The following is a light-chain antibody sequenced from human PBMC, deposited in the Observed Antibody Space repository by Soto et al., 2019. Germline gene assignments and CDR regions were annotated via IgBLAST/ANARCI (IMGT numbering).Light chain of an antibody. J-gene: IGLJ2*01. Sequence: QSVLTQPRSVSGSPGQSVTISCTGTSSNVGGYNFVSWYQQEPGKAPKLMVYDVSKRPSGVPDRFSGSKSGNTASLTISGLQAEDEGDYYCCSYAGSYTLLFGGGTKLTVL. CDR1: SSNVGGYNF. V-gene: IGLV2-11*01. CDR3: CSYAGSYTLL. CDR2: DVS.